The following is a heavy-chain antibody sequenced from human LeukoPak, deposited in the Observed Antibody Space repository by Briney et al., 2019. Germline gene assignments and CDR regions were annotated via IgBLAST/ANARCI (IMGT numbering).Heavy chain of an antibody. D-gene: IGHD4-23*01. CDR1: GGSINSGDYY. V-gene: IGHV4-30-4*01. CDR2: IYYSGST. J-gene: IGHJ4*02. Sequence: SETLCLTCTVSGGSINSGDYYWSWIRQPPGKGVEWIGYIYYSGSTYYNPSLKSRVTISVDTSKNQLSLKLSSVTAADTAVYYCARDAPHYGGKGFDYWGQGTLVTVSS. CDR3: ARDAPHYGGKGFDY.